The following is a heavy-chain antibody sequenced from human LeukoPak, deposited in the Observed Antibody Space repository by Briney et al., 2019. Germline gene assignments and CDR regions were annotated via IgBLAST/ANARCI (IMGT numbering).Heavy chain of an antibody. J-gene: IGHJ3*02. Sequence: GASVKVSCKASGYTFTSYYMHWVRQAPGQGLEWMRMINPSGGSTSYAQKFQGRVTMTRDTSTSTVYMELSSLRSEDTAVYYCARDGYTDAFDIWGQGTMVTVSS. CDR1: GYTFTSYY. CDR3: ARDGYTDAFDI. D-gene: IGHD6-13*01. V-gene: IGHV1-46*01. CDR2: INPSGGST.